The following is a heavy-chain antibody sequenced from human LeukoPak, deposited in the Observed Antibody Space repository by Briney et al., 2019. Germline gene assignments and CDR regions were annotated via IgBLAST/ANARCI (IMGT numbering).Heavy chain of an antibody. CDR3: ARLFGVVPDY. Sequence: SETLSLTCTDSGGSISSYYWSWIRQPPGKGLEWIGYIYYSGSTNYNPSLKSRVTISVNTSKNQFSLKLSSVTAADTAVYYCARLFGVVPDYWGQGTLVTVSS. J-gene: IGHJ4*02. D-gene: IGHD3-3*01. CDR1: GGSISSYY. CDR2: IYYSGST. V-gene: IGHV4-59*01.